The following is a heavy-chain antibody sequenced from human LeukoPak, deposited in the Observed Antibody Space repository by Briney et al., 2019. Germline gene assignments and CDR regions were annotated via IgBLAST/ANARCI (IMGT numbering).Heavy chain of an antibody. V-gene: IGHV4-38-2*02. Sequence: SETLSLTCTVSGYSISSGYYWCWIRQPPGKGLEWFGSIYHSGSTYYNPSLKSRVTISVDTSKNQFSLKLSSVTAADTAVYYCASLSLGWFGEPDFDYWGQGTLVTVSS. CDR2: IYHSGST. CDR1: GYSISSGYY. J-gene: IGHJ4*02. D-gene: IGHD3-10*01. CDR3: ASLSLGWFGEPDFDY.